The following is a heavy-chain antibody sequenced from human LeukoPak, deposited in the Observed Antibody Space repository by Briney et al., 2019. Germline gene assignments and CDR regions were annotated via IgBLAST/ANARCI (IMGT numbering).Heavy chain of an antibody. Sequence: SETLSLTCTVSGGSISSNSYYWGWIRQPPGKGLEWIGSIYYSWSTHYNPSLRSRVTISVDTSKNQFSLKLSSVTAADTAVFYCARQSGPSAYYYYMGVWGKGTTVTVSS. CDR3: ARQSGPSAYYYYMGV. CDR2: IYYSWST. D-gene: IGHD3-3*01. V-gene: IGHV4-39*01. CDR1: GGSISSNSYY. J-gene: IGHJ6*03.